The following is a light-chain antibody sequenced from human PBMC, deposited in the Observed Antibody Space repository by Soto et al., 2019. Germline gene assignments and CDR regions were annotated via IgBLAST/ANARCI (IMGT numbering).Light chain of an antibody. Sequence: EIVLTQSPGTLSLSPGEIATLSGRPSQRGSSSYLASYQPKPGQAPRLLIYGASSRDTGISDRFSVSGSGIDYTLTIRRLEHADFVVYFCQQYCSSTPFTFGQATQVEI. CDR3: QQYCSSTPFT. V-gene: IGKV3-20*01. CDR1: QRGSSSY. CDR2: GAS. J-gene: IGKJ2*01.